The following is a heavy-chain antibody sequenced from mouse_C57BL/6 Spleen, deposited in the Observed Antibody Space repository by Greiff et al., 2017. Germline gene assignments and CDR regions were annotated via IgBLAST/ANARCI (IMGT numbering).Heavy chain of an antibody. CDR2: IYPGSGST. D-gene: IGHD2-14*01. CDR1: GYTFTSYW. Sequence: QVQLQQPGAELVKPGASVKMSCKASGYTFTSYWITWVKQRPGQGLEWIGDIYPGSGSTNYNEKFKSKATLTVDTSSSTAYMQLSSLTSEDSAVYYCAKDRSPPWSFDVWGTGTTVTVSS. J-gene: IGHJ1*03. CDR3: AKDRSPPWSFDV. V-gene: IGHV1-55*01.